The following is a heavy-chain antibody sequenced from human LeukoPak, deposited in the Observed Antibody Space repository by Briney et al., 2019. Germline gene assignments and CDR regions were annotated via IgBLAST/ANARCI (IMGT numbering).Heavy chain of an antibody. CDR1: GGSFGGYY. V-gene: IGHV4-34*01. J-gene: IGHJ6*02. Sequence: PSETLSLTCAVYGGSFGGYYWSWIRQPPGKGLEWIGEINHSGSTNYNPSLKSRVTISVDTSKNQFSLKLSSVTAADTAVYYCAREDPQTTVPEGMDVWGQGATVTVSS. CDR3: AREDPQTTVPEGMDV. CDR2: INHSGST. D-gene: IGHD4-17*01.